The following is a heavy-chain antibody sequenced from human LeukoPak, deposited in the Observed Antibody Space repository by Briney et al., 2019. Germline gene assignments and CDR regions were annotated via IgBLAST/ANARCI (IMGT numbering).Heavy chain of an antibody. CDR2: IYYSGST. D-gene: IGHD3-22*01. CDR1: GGSISISSYY. V-gene: IGHV4-39*01. CDR3: ARGRGRKGTMIVVALDY. J-gene: IGHJ4*02. Sequence: PSETLSLTCTVSGGSISISSYYWGWIRQPPGKGLEWIGSIYYSGSTYYNPSLKSRVTISVDTSKNQFSLKLSSVTAADTAVYYCARGRGRKGTMIVVALDYWGQGTLVTVSS.